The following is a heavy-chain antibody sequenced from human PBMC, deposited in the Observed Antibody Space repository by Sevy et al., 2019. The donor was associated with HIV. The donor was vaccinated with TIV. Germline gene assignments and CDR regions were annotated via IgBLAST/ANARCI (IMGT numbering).Heavy chain of an antibody. CDR3: AKDPYYYDSSGYPPADY. J-gene: IGHJ4*02. CDR1: GFSLINYA. V-gene: IGHV3-30*18. D-gene: IGHD3-22*01. Sequence: GGSLRLSCKGTGFSLINYAIHWVRQAPGKGLEWVAVMTFDGSNQYYADSVKGRFTISRDNSKNTLYLQMNSLRAEDTAVYYCAKDPYYYDSSGYPPADYWGQGTLVTVSS. CDR2: MTFDGSNQ.